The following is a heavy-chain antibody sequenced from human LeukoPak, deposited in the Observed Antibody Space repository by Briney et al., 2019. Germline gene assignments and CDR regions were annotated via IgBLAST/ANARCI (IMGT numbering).Heavy chain of an antibody. Sequence: SETLSLTCAVYGGSFSGYYWSWIRQPPGKGLEWIGEINHSGSTNYNPSLKSRVTISVDTSKNQFSLKLSSVTAADTAVHYCASMRAYSSSWYSRRWFDPWGQGTLVTVSS. D-gene: IGHD6-13*01. J-gene: IGHJ5*02. CDR2: INHSGST. CDR3: ASMRAYSSSWYSRRWFDP. CDR1: GGSFSGYY. V-gene: IGHV4-34*01.